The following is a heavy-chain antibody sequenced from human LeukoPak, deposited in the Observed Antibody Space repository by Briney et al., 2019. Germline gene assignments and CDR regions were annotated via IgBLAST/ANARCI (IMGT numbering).Heavy chain of an antibody. CDR1: KFNFNSYG. CDR3: AKEGYSYGTGYYYYMDV. D-gene: IGHD5-18*01. V-gene: IGHV3-23*01. J-gene: IGHJ6*03. CDR2: ISGSGGST. Sequence: PGGSLRLSCTTSKFNFNSYGMTWVRQAPGKGLEWVSSISGSGGSTQYAASVQGRFTISRDNSKNTLYLQMNSLRAEDTAVYYCAKEGYSYGTGYYYYMDVWGKGTTVTVSS.